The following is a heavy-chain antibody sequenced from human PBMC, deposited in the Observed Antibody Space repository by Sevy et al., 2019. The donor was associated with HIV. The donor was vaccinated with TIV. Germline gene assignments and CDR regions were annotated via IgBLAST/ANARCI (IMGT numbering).Heavy chain of an antibody. CDR1: GFTFSNYA. CDR2: ISGSGGTT. Sequence: GGSLRLSCAASGFTFSNYAMNWVRQAPGKGLEWVSSISGSGGTTYYAVYVEGRFSISRDKAKNTLYLQMHSLRVEDTAVYYCAKVLARGVAVAGSAWGMDVWGQGPTVTVSS. D-gene: IGHD6-19*01. V-gene: IGHV3-23*01. J-gene: IGHJ6*02. CDR3: AKVLARGVAVAGSAWGMDV.